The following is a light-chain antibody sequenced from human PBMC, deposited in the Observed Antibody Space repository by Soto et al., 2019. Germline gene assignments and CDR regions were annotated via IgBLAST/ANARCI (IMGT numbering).Light chain of an antibody. CDR2: SNN. V-gene: IGLV1-44*01. CDR3: AAWDDSLNGYV. CDR1: SSNIGTKT. J-gene: IGLJ1*01. Sequence: QSALTQPPSASGTPGQRVTISCSGSSSNIGTKTVNWYQQLPGTAPKLLIYSNNQRPSGVPDRFSVSKSGTSASLAISGLQAEDEGDYYCAAWDDSLNGYVFGTGTKLTVL.